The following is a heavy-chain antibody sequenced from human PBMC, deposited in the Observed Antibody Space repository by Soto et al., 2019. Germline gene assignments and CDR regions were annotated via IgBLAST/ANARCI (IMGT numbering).Heavy chain of an antibody. J-gene: IGHJ6*02. Sequence: SETLSLTCAVYGGSFSGYYWSWIRQPPGKGLEWIGEINHSGSTNYNPSLKSRVTISVDTSKNQFTLKLSSVTAADTAVYYCARGGSSGWYPIGYHYSMDVWGQGTTVTVSS. V-gene: IGHV4-34*01. CDR2: INHSGST. CDR3: ARGGSSGWYPIGYHYSMDV. CDR1: GGSFSGYY. D-gene: IGHD6-19*01.